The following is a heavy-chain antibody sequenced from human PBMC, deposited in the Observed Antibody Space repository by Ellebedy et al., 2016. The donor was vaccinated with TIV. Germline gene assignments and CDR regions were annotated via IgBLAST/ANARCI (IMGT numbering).Heavy chain of an antibody. D-gene: IGHD6-13*01. V-gene: IGHV4-39*07. J-gene: IGHJ4*02. CDR2: FSSSGST. CDR1: GVSISSTLYY. CDR3: ARDPIAAGGTHYYFDY. Sequence: SETLSLXXTVSGVSISSTLYYWGWIRQPPGKGLEWIGSFSSSGSTYYNPSLKSRVTISVDTSKNQFSLKLTSVAAADTAMYYCARDPIAAGGTHYYFDYWGQGTLVTVSS.